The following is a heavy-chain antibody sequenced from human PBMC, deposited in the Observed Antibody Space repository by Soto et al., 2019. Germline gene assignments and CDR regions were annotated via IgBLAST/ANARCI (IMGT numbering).Heavy chain of an antibody. Sequence: QVQLVQSGPELKKPGSSVKVSCEASGGSYNSYSFTWVRQAPGQGLEWMGRFIPIQNKANYALKFQDRVTITADRSTRTAYMELRSLRPEDTAVYYCAQSLLFVGHAYMDVWGKGATGTVSS. J-gene: IGHJ6*03. V-gene: IGHV1-69*02. CDR1: GGSYNSYS. D-gene: IGHD2-15*01. CDR2: FIPIQNKA. CDR3: AQSLLFVGHAYMDV.